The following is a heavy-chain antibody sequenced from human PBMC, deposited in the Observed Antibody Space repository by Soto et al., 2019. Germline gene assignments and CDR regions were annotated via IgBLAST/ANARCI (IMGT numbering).Heavy chain of an antibody. CDR2: IKSKTDGGTT. D-gene: IGHD3-22*01. J-gene: IGHJ6*02. CDR3: TTDLAYYYDSSGYSKLYYYYYGMDV. V-gene: IGHV3-15*07. CDR1: GFTFSNAW. Sequence: GGSLRLSCAASGFTFSNAWMNWVRQAPGKGLEWVGRIKSKTDGGTTDYAAPVKGRFTISRDDSKNTLYLQMNSLKTEDTAVYYCTTDLAYYYDSSGYSKLYYYYYGMDVWGQGTTVTVSS.